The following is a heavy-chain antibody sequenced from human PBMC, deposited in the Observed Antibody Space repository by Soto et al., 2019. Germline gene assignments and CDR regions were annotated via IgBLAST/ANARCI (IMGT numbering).Heavy chain of an antibody. CDR2: ISSNSAYI. Sequence: GGSLRLSCAASGFTFRSFTMNWVRQAPGKGLEWVSTISSNSAYIYYTDALRGRFTISRDNTKNSLHLQMNSLRAEDTAVYYCTGDASRDSSERGWFGPWGPGTMGTVCS. D-gene: IGHD6-13*01. CDR3: TGDASRDSSERGWFGP. J-gene: IGHJ5*02. CDR1: GFTFRSFT. V-gene: IGHV3-21*01.